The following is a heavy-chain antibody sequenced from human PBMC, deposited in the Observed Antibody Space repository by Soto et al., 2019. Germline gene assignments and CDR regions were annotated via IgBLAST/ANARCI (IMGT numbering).Heavy chain of an antibody. CDR3: ASVYLNMTTVPDY. V-gene: IGHV1-18*01. CDR2: ISAYNGNT. Sequence: ASVKVSCKASGYTFTSYGISWVRQAPGQGLEWMGWISAYNGNTNYAQKLQGRVTMTTGPSTSTAYMELRSLRSDDTAVYYCASVYLNMTTVPDYWGQGTLVTVSS. CDR1: GYTFTSYG. J-gene: IGHJ4*02. D-gene: IGHD4-17*01.